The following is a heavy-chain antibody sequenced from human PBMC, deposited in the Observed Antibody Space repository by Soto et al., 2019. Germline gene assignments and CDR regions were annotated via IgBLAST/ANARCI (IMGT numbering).Heavy chain of an antibody. D-gene: IGHD3-22*01. CDR2: IYYSGST. CDR3: ARGSYYYDSSGYYYY. V-gene: IGHV4-30-4*01. CDR1: CGSISSCDYY. J-gene: IGHJ4*02. Sequence: SETLSLTCTVSCGSISSCDYYWSWIRQPPGKGLEWIGYIYYSGSTYYNPSLKSRVTISVDTSKNQFSLKLSSVTAADTAVYYCARGSYYYDSSGYYYYWGQGTLVTVS.